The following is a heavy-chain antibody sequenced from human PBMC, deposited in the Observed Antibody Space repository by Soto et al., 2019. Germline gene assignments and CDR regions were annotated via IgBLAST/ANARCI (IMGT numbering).Heavy chain of an antibody. V-gene: IGHV1-69*01. CDR1: GGTFSSXA. CDR2: IIPIFGTA. D-gene: IGHD3-16*01. Sequence: QVQLVQSGAEVKKPGSSVKVSCKASGGTFSSXAXXXVXXXXXXGLXWMGGIIPIFGTANYAQKFQGRVTITADESTSTAYMELSSLRSEDXAVYYXXXVLVXXXWPLLDYWGQGTLVTVSS. J-gene: IGHJ4*02. CDR3: XXVLVXXXWPLLDY.